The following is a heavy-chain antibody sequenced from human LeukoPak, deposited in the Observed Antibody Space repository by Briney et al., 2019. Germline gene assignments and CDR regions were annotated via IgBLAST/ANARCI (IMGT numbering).Heavy chain of an antibody. CDR3: VSPRGFSYGYFDY. J-gene: IGHJ4*02. Sequence: PSETLSLTCTVSGGSISSSSAYWGWIRQPPGKGLEWIGSIYYSKNTYYNPSLKSRVTISADTSKNQFALTLGSVSATDTAVYYCVSPRGFSYGYFDYWGQGTLVTVSS. D-gene: IGHD5-18*01. CDR2: IYYSKNT. CDR1: GGSISSSSAY. V-gene: IGHV4-39*01.